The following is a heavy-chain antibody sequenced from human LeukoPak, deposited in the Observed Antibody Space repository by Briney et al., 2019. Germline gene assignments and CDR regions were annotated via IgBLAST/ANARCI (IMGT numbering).Heavy chain of an antibody. D-gene: IGHD3/OR15-3a*01. CDR3: TRAPSLFDGPPDY. CDR1: GFTFSGSA. J-gene: IGHJ4*02. CDR2: IRSKANSYAT. V-gene: IGHV3-73*01. Sequence: GGSLRLSCAASGFTFSGSAMHWVRQASGKGLEWVGRIRSKANSYATAYAASVKGRFTISRDDSKNTAYLQMNSLKTEDTAVYYCTRAPSLFDGPPDYWGQGTLVTVSS.